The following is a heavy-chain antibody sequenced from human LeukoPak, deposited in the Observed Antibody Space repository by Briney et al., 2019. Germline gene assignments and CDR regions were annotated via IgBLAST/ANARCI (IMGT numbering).Heavy chain of an antibody. Sequence: PGGSLRLSCAASGFTFSSYNMNWVRQAPGKGLEWVSYISDSSSTIYYADSVKGRFTIFRDISKNTLYLQMHSLRNEDTAVYYCTRDPQVNSGWSFDYFDYWGQGTLVTVSS. CDR2: ISDSSSTI. D-gene: IGHD6-19*01. J-gene: IGHJ4*02. V-gene: IGHV3-48*02. CDR1: GFTFSSYN. CDR3: TRDPQVNSGWSFDYFDY.